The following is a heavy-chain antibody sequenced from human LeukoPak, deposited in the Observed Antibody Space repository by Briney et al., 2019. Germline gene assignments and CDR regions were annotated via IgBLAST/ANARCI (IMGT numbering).Heavy chain of an antibody. CDR2: IKQDGSEK. D-gene: IGHD3-22*01. Sequence: GGSLRLSCAASGFTFSSYWMSWVRQAPGKGLEWVANIKQDGSEKYYVDSVRGRFTISRDNAKNSLYLQMNSLRAEDTAVYYCATYYDSSGYYFKFDYWGQGTLVTVSS. CDR3: ATYYDSSGYYFKFDY. CDR1: GFTFSSYW. J-gene: IGHJ4*02. V-gene: IGHV3-7*01.